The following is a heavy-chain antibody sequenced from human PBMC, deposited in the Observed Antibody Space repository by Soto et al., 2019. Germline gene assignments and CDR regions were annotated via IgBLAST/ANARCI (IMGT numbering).Heavy chain of an antibody. J-gene: IGHJ5*01. V-gene: IGHV2-70*01. Sequence: SGPTLVNAKQILTLTCTFSGFSLSSIGMCVSWIRQPPGKALEWLALIDWDGDEYYSTSLETRLTISKDTSKNQVVLTMSNMDPVDTATYYCARSITSSGFFNWFDSWGQGTLVTVSS. CDR3: ARSITSSGFFNWFDS. CDR1: GFSLSSIGMC. CDR2: IDWDGDE. D-gene: IGHD6-19*01.